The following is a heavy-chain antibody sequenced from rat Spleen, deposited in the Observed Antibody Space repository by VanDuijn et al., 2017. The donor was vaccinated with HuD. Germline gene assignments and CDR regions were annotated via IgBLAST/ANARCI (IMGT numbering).Heavy chain of an antibody. D-gene: IGHD1-10*01. Sequence: EVQLQESGPGLVKPSQSLSLTCSVNGYSITSNYWGWIRKFPGNKMEWMGYISYSCSTSYNPSLKSRISITRDTSKNQFFLQLNSVTIEDTATYYCARDNSGYWYFDFWGPGTMVTVSS. CDR2: ISYSCST. CDR3: ARDNSGYWYFDF. J-gene: IGHJ1*01. CDR1: GYSITSNY. V-gene: IGHV3-1*01.